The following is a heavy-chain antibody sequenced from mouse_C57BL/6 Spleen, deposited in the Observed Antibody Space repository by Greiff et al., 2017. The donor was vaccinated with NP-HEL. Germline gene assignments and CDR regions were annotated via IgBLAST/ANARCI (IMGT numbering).Heavy chain of an antibody. D-gene: IGHD2-5*01. V-gene: IGHV2-3*01. CDR3: AKTYYSNLPWFAY. Sequence: VMLVESGPGLVAPSQSLSIPCTVSGFSLTSYGVSWVRQPPGKGLEWLGVIRGDGSTNYHSALISRLSISKDNSKSQVFLKLNSLQTEDTATYYCAKTYYSNLPWFAYWGQGTLVTVSA. J-gene: IGHJ3*01. CDR1: GFSLTSYG. CDR2: IRGDGST.